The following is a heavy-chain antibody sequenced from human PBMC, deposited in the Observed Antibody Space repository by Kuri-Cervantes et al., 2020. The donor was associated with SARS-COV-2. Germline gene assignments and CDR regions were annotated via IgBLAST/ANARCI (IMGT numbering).Heavy chain of an antibody. D-gene: IGHD5-12*01. Sequence: GESLKISCAASGFTFSSYSMNWVRQAPGKGLGWVSSISSSSSYIYYADSVKGRFTISRDSAKNSLYLQMNSLRAEDTAVYYCARAQRGLMVALDYWGQGTLVTVSS. CDR3: ARAQRGLMVALDY. V-gene: IGHV3-21*01. CDR1: GFTFSSYS. CDR2: ISSSSSYI. J-gene: IGHJ4*02.